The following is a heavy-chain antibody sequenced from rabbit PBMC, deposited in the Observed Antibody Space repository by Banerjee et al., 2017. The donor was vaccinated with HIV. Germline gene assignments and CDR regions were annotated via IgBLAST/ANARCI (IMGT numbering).Heavy chain of an antibody. J-gene: IGHJ4*01. CDR3: ARWRGSDFYGDL. CDR2: IDIGPKGTT. V-gene: IGHV1S45*01. Sequence: QEQLVESGGDLVKPGASLTLTCTASGFSFSSSYWMCWIRQAPGKGLEWIACIDIGPKGTTHYASWAKGRFTISKTSSTTVTLQMTSLIAADTATYFCARWRGSDFYGDLWGPGTLVTVS. D-gene: IGHD1-1*01. CDR1: GFSFSSSYW.